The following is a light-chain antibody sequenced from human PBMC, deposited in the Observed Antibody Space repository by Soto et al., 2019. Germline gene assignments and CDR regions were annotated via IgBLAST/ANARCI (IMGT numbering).Light chain of an antibody. CDR3: QQYDNSPLT. Sequence: ESVLTQSPATLSLSPGERATLSCRASQSVSSYLAWYQQKPGQAPRLLIYGASNRATGIPDRFSGSGSGTDFTLTISRLEPEDFAVYYCQQYDNSPLTFAGGTKVAIK. V-gene: IGKV3-20*01. J-gene: IGKJ4*01. CDR2: GAS. CDR1: QSVSSY.